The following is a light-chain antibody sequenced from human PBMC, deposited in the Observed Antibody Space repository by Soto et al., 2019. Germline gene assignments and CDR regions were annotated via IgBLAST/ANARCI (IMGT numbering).Light chain of an antibody. CDR2: GAS. CDR1: QSVISN. CDR3: HQYDNWPKT. J-gene: IGKJ5*01. Sequence: EIVMTHSPSTLSVSPLERATLSFMSSQSVISNLSWYQQKPGQAPRLLIYGASTRATGIPARFSGSGSGTEFTLTISSLQSEDFAVYYCHQYDNWPKTFGQGTRLEIK. V-gene: IGKV3-15*01.